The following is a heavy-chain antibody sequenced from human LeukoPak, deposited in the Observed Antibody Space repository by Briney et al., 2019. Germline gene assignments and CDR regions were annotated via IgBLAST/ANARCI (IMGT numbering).Heavy chain of an antibody. V-gene: IGHV4-4*07. CDR2: IYTSGST. D-gene: IGHD6-13*01. Sequence: SETLSLTCTVSGVSISSYYWSWIRQPAGKGLEWIGRIYTSGSTNYNPSLKSRVTISVDTSKNQFSLKLSSVTAADTAVYYCARGVYSSNRYYYYYYMDVWGKGTTVTVSS. J-gene: IGHJ6*03. CDR1: GVSISSYY. CDR3: ARGVYSSNRYYYYYYMDV.